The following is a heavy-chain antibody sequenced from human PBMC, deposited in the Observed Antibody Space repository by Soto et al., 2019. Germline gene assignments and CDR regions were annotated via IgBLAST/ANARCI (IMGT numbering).Heavy chain of an antibody. Sequence: QVQLVQSGAEVKKPGASVKVSCKASGYTFTSYYMHWVRQAPGQGLEWMGIINPSGGSTSYAQKFQGRVTMDRDTSTSTVYMELSSLRSEDTAVYYCARGEYYYDSSGYYREYYFDYWGQGTLVTVSS. CDR3: ARGEYYYDSSGYYREYYFDY. CDR1: GYTFTSYY. V-gene: IGHV1-46*01. J-gene: IGHJ4*02. D-gene: IGHD3-22*01. CDR2: INPSGGST.